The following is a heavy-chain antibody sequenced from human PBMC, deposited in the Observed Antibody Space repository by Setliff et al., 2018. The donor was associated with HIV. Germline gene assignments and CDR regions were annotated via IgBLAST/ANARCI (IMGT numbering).Heavy chain of an antibody. CDR1: GGSMNSGGYY. D-gene: IGHD1-26*01. CDR3: ARDHNSGTLHAFDL. CDR2: IYASGSP. J-gene: IGHJ3*01. Sequence: SETLSLTCTVSGGSMNSGGYYWTWIRQHPGKGLEWTGYIYASGSPDYNPSLESRVTISSDTSKNQFSLKLKSVTGADTAVYYCARDHNSGTLHAFDLWGQGTKVTVSS. V-gene: IGHV4-31*03.